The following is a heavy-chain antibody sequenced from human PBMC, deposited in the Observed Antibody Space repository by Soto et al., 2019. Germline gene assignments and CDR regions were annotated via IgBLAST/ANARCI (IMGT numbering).Heavy chain of an antibody. CDR2: IYSGGST. J-gene: IGHJ6*02. D-gene: IGHD4-17*01. V-gene: IGHV3-66*01. Sequence: EVQLVESGGVLVQPGGSLRLSCAASGFTVSSNYMSWVRQAPGKGLEWVSVIYSGGSTYYADSVKGRFTISRDNSKNTLYLQMNSLRAEDTAVYYCAGTTVTSKYYYYYGMDVWGQGTTVTVSS. CDR1: GFTVSSNY. CDR3: AGTTVTSKYYYYYGMDV.